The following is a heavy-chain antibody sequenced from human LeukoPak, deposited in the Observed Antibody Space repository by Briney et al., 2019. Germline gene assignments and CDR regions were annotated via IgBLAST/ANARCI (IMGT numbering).Heavy chain of an antibody. V-gene: IGHV3-23*01. D-gene: IGHD3-22*01. CDR2: IGVSDGST. J-gene: IGHJ4*02. CDR1: GFTFSRYA. CDR3: AKAPIYDSTGYYREFDY. Sequence: GGSLRLSCAASGFTFSRYAMSCVRQALGKGLEWVSGIGVSDGSTYYADSVKGRFTISRDDSKNTLYLQLNSLRAEDTAVYYCAKAPIYDSTGYYREFDYWGQGTLVTVSS.